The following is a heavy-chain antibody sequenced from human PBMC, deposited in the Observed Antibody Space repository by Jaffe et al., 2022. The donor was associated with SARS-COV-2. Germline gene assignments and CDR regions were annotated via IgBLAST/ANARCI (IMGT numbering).Heavy chain of an antibody. Sequence: EVQLLESGGGLVQPGGSLRLSCAASGFTFSSYAMSWVRQAPGKGLEWVSAISGSGGSTYYADSVKGRFTISRDNSKNTLYLQMNSLRAEDTAVYYCAKDHLSNYELYYYYGMDVWGQGTTVTVSS. J-gene: IGHJ6*02. CDR1: GFTFSSYA. D-gene: IGHD4-4*01. V-gene: IGHV3-23*01. CDR3: AKDHLSNYELYYYYGMDV. CDR2: ISGSGGST.